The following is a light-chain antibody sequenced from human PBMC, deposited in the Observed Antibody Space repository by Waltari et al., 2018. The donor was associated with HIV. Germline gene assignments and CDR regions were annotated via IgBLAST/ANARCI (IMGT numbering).Light chain of an antibody. Sequence: QSDLTQPASVSGSPGLSITIPCTGTSTDVASYNLVSWYQQHPGKSQKLMIYEVSKRPSGCSNRFSGSKSGNTASLTISGLQADDEADYYCCSYADGTKLIFGGGTILTVL. CDR3: CSYADGTKLI. J-gene: IGLJ2*01. V-gene: IGLV2-23*02. CDR1: STDVASYNL. CDR2: EVS.